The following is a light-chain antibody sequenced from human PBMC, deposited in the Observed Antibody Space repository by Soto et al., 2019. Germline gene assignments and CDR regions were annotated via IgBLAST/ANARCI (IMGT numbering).Light chain of an antibody. Sequence: QSVLTQPPSVSEAPGQRVTIPCTGGSSNIGAGYDVHWYQHVPGTAPKLVLFDNTNRPSEVPDRFSGSKSDTSAPLSVSGLQAEDEADYYCQSYDSSLTSVLLGGGTKLTGL. CDR1: SSNIGAGYD. J-gene: IGLJ2*01. CDR2: DNT. CDR3: QSYDSSLTSVL. V-gene: IGLV1-40*01.